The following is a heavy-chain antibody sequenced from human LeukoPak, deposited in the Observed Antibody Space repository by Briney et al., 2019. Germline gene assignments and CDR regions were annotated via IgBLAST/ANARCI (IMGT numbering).Heavy chain of an antibody. CDR3: ARCGYSYAVDY. Sequence: SESPSLTCTVSGGSISSYYWSWIRQPPGKGLEWIGYIYYSGSTNYNPSLKSRVTISVDTSKNQFSLKLSSVTAADTAVYYCARCGYSYAVDYWGQGTLVTVSS. V-gene: IGHV4-59*01. CDR1: GGSISSYY. CDR2: IYYSGST. J-gene: IGHJ4*02. D-gene: IGHD5-18*01.